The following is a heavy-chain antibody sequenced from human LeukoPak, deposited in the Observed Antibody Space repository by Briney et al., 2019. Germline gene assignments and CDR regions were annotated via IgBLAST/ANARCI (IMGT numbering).Heavy chain of an antibody. CDR1: GFTVSSKY. D-gene: IGHD2-8*01. CDR3: ARGTSGGATLDY. Sequence: TGGSLRLSCAASGFTVSSKYMSWVRQAPGKGLEWVSVIYSGSSTYYGDSVKGRFTISRDSSKNTLYLQMNSLRVEDTGVYYCARGTSGGATLDYWGQGTLVTVSS. V-gene: IGHV3-53*01. J-gene: IGHJ4*02. CDR2: IYSGSST.